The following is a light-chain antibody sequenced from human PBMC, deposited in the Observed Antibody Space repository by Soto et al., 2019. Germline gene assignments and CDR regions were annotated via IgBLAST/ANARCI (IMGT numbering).Light chain of an antibody. CDR3: SSYTGSNTLV. V-gene: IGLV2-8*01. CDR1: SSDVGGFSY. Sequence: QSALTQPPSASGSPRQSVTISCTGTSSDVGGFSYVSWYQQHPGKAPKLMIYEVNKRPSGVPDRFSGSKSGNTASLTVSGLQAEDEADYYGSSYTGSNTLVFGGGTKLTVL. CDR2: EVN. J-gene: IGLJ3*02.